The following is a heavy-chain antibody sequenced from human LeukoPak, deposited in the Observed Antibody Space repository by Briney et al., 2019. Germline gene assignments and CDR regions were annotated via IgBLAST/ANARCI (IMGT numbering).Heavy chain of an antibody. CDR2: IHFGGSNK. V-gene: IGHV3-30*02. Sequence: GGSLRLSCAASGFTFSDYYMSWIRQAPGKGLEWVAFIHFGGSNKYYADSVKGRFTISRDNSKNTLYLQMNSLRAEDTAVYYCAKADSMIFGVSIHYWGQGTLVTVSS. J-gene: IGHJ4*01. D-gene: IGHD3-3*01. CDR3: AKADSMIFGVSIHY. CDR1: GFTFSDYY.